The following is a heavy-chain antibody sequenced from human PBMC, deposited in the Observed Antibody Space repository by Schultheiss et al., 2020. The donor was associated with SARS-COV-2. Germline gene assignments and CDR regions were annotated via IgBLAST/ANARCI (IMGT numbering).Heavy chain of an antibody. Sequence: SQTLSLTCTVSGGSISSYYWSWIRQPPGKGLEWIGYISYTGSPSYNPSLKSRVTISVDTSKNQFSLNLSSVTAADSAVYYCARDDGSSGIADHWGQGTLVTVSS. CDR1: GGSISSYY. CDR3: ARDDGSSGIADH. V-gene: IGHV4-59*01. D-gene: IGHD3-22*01. CDR2: ISYTGSP. J-gene: IGHJ4*02.